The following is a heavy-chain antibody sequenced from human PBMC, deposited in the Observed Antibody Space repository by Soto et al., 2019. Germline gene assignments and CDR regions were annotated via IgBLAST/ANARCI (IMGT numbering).Heavy chain of an antibody. CDR2: IYYSGST. V-gene: IGHV4-59*01. Sequence: SETLSLTCTVSGGSISSYYWSWIRQPPGKGLEWIGYIYYSGSTNYNPSLKSRVTISVDTSKNQFSLKPSSVTAADTAVYYCAREVATYYFDYWGQGTLVTVSS. D-gene: IGHD5-12*01. CDR1: GGSISSYY. J-gene: IGHJ4*02. CDR3: AREVATYYFDY.